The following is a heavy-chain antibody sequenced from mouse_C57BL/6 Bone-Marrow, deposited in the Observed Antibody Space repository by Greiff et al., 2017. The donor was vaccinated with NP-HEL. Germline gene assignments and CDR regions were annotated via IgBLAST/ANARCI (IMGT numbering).Heavy chain of an antibody. CDR3: ARDPLYDYDPYFDY. CDR2: ISYDGSN. D-gene: IGHD2-4*01. V-gene: IGHV3-6*01. J-gene: IGHJ2*01. Sequence: EVKLMESGPGLVKPSQSLSLTCSVTGYSITSGYYWNWIRQFPENKLEWMGYISYDGSNNYNPSLKNRISITRDTSKNQFFLKLNSVTTEDTATYYCARDPLYDYDPYFDYWGQGTTLTVSS. CDR1: GYSITSGYY.